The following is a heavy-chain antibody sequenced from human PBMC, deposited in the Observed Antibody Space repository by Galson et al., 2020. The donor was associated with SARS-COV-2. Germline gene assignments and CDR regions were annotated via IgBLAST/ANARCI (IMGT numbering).Heavy chain of an antibody. D-gene: IGHD2-2*01. V-gene: IGHV1-24*01. CDR3: ATAPAVVVPAAISRDNWFDP. J-gene: IGHJ5*02. Sequence: ASVKVSCKVSGYTLTELSMHWVRQAPGTGLEWMGGFDPEDGETIYAQKFQGRVTMTEDTSTDTAYMELSSLRSEDTAVYYCATAPAVVVPAAISRDNWFDPWGQGTLVTVSS. CDR1: GYTLTELS. CDR2: FDPEDGET.